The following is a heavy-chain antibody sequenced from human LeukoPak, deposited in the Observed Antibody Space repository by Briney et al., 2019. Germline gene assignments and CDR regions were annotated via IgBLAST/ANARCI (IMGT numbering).Heavy chain of an antibody. Sequence: GGSLRLSCAAPGFTFSSYWMSWGRQAPGTGLEWVANIKQDGSEKYYVDSVKGRFTISRDNAKNSLFLQMNSLRAEDTAVYYCAKDGYYDILTGYSRFDYWGPGTLVTVSS. D-gene: IGHD3-9*01. CDR2: IKQDGSEK. CDR3: AKDGYYDILTGYSRFDY. CDR1: GFTFSSYW. V-gene: IGHV3-7*03. J-gene: IGHJ4*02.